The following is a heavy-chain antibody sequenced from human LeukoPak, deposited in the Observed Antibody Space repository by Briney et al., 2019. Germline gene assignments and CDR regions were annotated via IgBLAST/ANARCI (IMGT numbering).Heavy chain of an antibody. CDR3: ARAHSSGWQFDY. CDR2: ISSSSSYI. D-gene: IGHD6-19*01. V-gene: IGHV3-21*04. J-gene: IGHJ4*02. Sequence: GGSLRLSCAASGFTFSSYSMNWVRQAPGKGLEWVSSISSSSSYIYYADSVKGRFTISRDNAKNSLYLQMNSLRAEDTALYYCARAHSSGWQFDYWGQGTLVTVSS. CDR1: GFTFSSYS.